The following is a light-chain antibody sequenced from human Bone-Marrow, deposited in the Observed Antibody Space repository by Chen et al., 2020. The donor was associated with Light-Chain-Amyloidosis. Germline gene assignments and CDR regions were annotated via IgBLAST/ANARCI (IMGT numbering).Light chain of an antibody. CDR3: QSADSSGTYEVI. CDR2: RDT. Sequence: YELTQPPSVSVSPGQTARITCSGDDLPTKYAYWYQQKPGQAPVRGIHRDTERPSGISERFSGSSSGTTATVTISGVQAEDEADYHCQSADSSGTYEVIFGGGTKLTVL. CDR1: DLPTKY. J-gene: IGLJ2*01. V-gene: IGLV3-25*03.